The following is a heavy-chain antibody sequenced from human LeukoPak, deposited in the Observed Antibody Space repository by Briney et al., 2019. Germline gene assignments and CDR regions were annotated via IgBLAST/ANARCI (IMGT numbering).Heavy chain of an antibody. Sequence: ASVKVSCKASGYTFTGYYMHWVRQAPGQGLEWMGWINPNSGDTNFVQKFQGRVSVTRDTSMRTAYMELSRLRSDDTAVYFCARADTGMAPFDYWGQGTLVTVSS. J-gene: IGHJ4*02. CDR3: ARADTGMAPFDY. D-gene: IGHD5-18*01. CDR2: INPNSGDT. V-gene: IGHV1-2*02. CDR1: GYTFTGYY.